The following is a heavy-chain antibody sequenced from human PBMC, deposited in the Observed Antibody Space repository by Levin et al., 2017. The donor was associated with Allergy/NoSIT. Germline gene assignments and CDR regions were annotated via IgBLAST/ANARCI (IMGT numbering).Heavy chain of an antibody. J-gene: IGHJ6*03. D-gene: IGHD3-16*02. V-gene: IGHV5-51*01. Sequence: GESLKISCKGSGYSFTSYWIGWVRQMPGKGLEWMGIIYPGDSDTRYSPSFQGQVTISADKSISTAYLQWSSLKASDTAMYYCARHPVIVLRESDYYYMDVWGKGTTVTVSS. CDR3: ARHPVIVLRESDYYYMDV. CDR1: GYSFTSYW. CDR2: IYPGDSDT.